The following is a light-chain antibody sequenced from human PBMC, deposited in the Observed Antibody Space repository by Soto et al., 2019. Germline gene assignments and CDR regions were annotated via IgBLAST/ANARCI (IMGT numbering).Light chain of an antibody. CDR2: GAS. J-gene: IGKJ1*01. CDR1: QSVSIW. V-gene: IGKV1-5*01. CDR3: LQYQNYLT. Sequence: DIQMTQSPSTLSASVGDRVTFTCRASQSVSIWLAWYKQKPGKAPKLLISGASTLESGVPSRFSGSGSGTEFSLTIRSLQPDSFATEYLLQYQNYLTCGQGTKVEI.